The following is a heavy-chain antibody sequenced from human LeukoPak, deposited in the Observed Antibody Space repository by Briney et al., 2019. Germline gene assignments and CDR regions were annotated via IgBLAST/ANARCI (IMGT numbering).Heavy chain of an antibody. Sequence: SETLSLTCTVSGGSISSYYWSWIRQPPGKGLEWIGYIYYSGSTNYNPSLMSRVTISVDTSKNQFSLKLSSVTAADTAVYYCASGYSYGFDYWGQGTLVTVSS. CDR3: ASGYSYGFDY. D-gene: IGHD5-18*01. V-gene: IGHV4-59*01. J-gene: IGHJ4*02. CDR2: IYYSGST. CDR1: GGSISSYY.